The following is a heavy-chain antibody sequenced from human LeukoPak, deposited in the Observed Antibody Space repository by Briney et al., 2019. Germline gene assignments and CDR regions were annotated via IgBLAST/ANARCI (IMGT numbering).Heavy chain of an antibody. J-gene: IGHJ6*03. CDR3: ARDRIAAGGYYYYYYMDV. D-gene: IGHD6-13*01. CDR2: IYYSGST. CDR1: GDSISSSSYY. Sequence: SETLSLTCPVSGDSISSSSYYWGWIRQPPGKGLEWIGSIYYSGSTYYNPSLKSRVTISADTSKNQFSLKVSSVTAADTAVYYCARDRIAAGGYYYYYYMDVWGKGTTVTVSS. V-gene: IGHV4-39*02.